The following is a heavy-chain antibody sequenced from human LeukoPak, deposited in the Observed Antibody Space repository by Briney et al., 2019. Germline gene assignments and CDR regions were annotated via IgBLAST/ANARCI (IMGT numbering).Heavy chain of an antibody. D-gene: IGHD4-17*01. CDR1: GFTFSSYA. V-gene: IGHV3-30-3*01. J-gene: IGHJ4*02. CDR2: ISYDGSNK. Sequence: PGGSLRLSCAASGFTFSSYAMHWVRQAPGKGLEWVAVISYDGSNKYYADSVKGRFTISRDNSKNTLYLQMNSLRAEDTAVYYCARDLVTTGYFDYWGQGTLVTVSS. CDR3: ARDLVTTGYFDY.